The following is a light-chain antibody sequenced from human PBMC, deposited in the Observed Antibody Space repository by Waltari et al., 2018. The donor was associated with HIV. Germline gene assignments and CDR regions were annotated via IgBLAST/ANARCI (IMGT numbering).Light chain of an antibody. J-gene: IGLJ3*02. CDR2: EVS. Sequence: QSALTQPASVSGSPGQSITISCTGTSSDVGTYNLVSWYQKHPGKAPKLMIYEVSKRPSGVANRFSGSKSVNTASLTISGLQAEDEADYYCCSYAGSSTWVFGGGTKLTVL. V-gene: IGLV2-23*02. CDR3: CSYAGSSTWV. CDR1: SSDVGTYNL.